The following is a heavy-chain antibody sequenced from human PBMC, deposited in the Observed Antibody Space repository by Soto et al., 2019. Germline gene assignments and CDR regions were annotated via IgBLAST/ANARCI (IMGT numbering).Heavy chain of an antibody. CDR2: ISAYNGNT. J-gene: IGHJ5*02. D-gene: IGHD2-2*01. Sequence: QVQLVQSGAEVKKPGASVKVSCKASGYTFTSYGISWVRQAPGQGLEWMGWISAYNGNTNYAQKLQGRVTMTTATSTSTAYMELRSLRSDDTAVYYCARDLERSDIVVVPATLDPWGQGTLVTVSS. CDR3: ARDLERSDIVVVPATLDP. CDR1: GYTFTSYG. V-gene: IGHV1-18*01.